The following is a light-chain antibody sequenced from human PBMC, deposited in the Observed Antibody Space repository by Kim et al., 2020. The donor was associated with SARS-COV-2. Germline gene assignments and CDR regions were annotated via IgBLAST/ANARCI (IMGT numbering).Light chain of an antibody. V-gene: IGKV3-15*01. Sequence: VSPEENAPHACRAGQSVSSNLAWYQQKPGQAPRLLIYGASTRATGIPARFSGSGSGTEFTLTISSLQSEDFAVYYCQQYNNWPFTFGPGTKVDIK. CDR1: QSVSSN. CDR3: QQYNNWPFT. J-gene: IGKJ3*01. CDR2: GAS.